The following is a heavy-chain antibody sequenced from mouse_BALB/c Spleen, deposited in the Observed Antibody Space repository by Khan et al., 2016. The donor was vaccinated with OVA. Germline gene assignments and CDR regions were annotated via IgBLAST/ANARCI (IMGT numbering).Heavy chain of an antibody. V-gene: IGHV14-3*02. CDR2: IDPENGHT. CDR3: AVKCDIYDYYYRYAVAY. Sequence: EVQLQESGAELVKPGASVKLSCTASGFNFKDTYMHWVKQRPEQGLEWIGRIDPENGHTQYDPKFQGKATLTADTSSNTAYLQLSSLTSEDSAVYDCAVKCDIYDYYYRYAVAYWGQGTSVTVSS. CDR1: GFNFKDTY. D-gene: IGHD1-1*01. J-gene: IGHJ4*01.